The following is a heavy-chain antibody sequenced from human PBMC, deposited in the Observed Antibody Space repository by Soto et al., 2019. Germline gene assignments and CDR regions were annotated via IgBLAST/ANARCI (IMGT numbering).Heavy chain of an antibody. CDR2: LSYLGTT. D-gene: IGHD6-19*01. J-gene: IGHJ4*02. CDR3: ATGRSESGSYEEHF. CDR1: NYSISSLSYY. V-gene: IGHV4-39*01. Sequence: SGTLSLTCTVSNYSISSLSYYWACIRQPPGRGLEWIGSLSYLGTTDYNPSLKSRVTISKDASKNQFSLKLTSMTAAETAVYYCATGRSESGSYEEHFWGQGTLVTVSS.